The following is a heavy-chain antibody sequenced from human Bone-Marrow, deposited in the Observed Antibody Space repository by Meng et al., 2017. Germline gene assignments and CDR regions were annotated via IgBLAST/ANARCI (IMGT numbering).Heavy chain of an antibody. CDR3: ARAPPGGTMIVVVSEFDY. CDR2: INHSGST. CDR1: GGSFSGYY. D-gene: IGHD3-22*01. V-gene: IGHV4-34*01. J-gene: IGHJ4*02. Sequence: SETLSLTCAVYGGSFSGYYWSWIRQPPGKGLEWIGEINHSGSTNYNPSLKSRVTISVDTSKNQFSLKLSSVTAADTAVYYCARAPPGGTMIVVVSEFDYWGQGTLVTVSS.